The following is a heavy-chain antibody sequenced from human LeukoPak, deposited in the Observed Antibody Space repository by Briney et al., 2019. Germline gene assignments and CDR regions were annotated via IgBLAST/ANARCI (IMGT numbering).Heavy chain of an antibody. J-gene: IGHJ4*02. Sequence: SETLSLTCAVYGGSFSGYYWSWIRQPPGKGLEWIGEINHSGSTNYNPSLKSRVTISVDTSKNQFSLKLSSVTAADTAVYYCARHRFPGATPVHFDYWGQGTLVTVSS. V-gene: IGHV4-34*01. CDR3: ARHRFPGATPVHFDY. D-gene: IGHD1-26*01. CDR2: INHSGST. CDR1: GGSFSGYY.